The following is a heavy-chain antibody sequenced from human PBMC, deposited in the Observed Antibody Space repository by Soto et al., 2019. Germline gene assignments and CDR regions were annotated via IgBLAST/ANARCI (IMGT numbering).Heavy chain of an antibody. D-gene: IGHD2-15*01. CDR1: GGSISSYY. J-gene: IGHJ3*02. CDR2: IYYSGST. V-gene: IGHV4-59*01. Sequence: SETLSLTCTVSGGSISSYYGSWIRQPPGKGLEWIGYIYYSGSTNYNPSLKSRVTISVDTSKNQFSLKLSSVPAADTAVYYCAREGPLGYCSGGSCYPRWAFDIWGQGTMVTVSS. CDR3: AREGPLGYCSGGSCYPRWAFDI.